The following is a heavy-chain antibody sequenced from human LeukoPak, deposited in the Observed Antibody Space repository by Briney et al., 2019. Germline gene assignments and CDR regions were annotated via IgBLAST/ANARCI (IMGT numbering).Heavy chain of an antibody. CDR1: GFTFSSYA. CDR3: AKGIYASGSSYFDY. D-gene: IGHD3-10*01. V-gene: IGHV3-23*01. CDR2: ISSTGGST. J-gene: IGHJ4*02. Sequence: HPGGSLTLSCGASGFTFSSYAMSWVRQAPGKGLEWVSAISSTGGSTYYADSVKGRFTISRDNSKDTLYLQMNSLRAEDTAVYYCAKGIYASGSSYFDYWGQGTLVTVSS.